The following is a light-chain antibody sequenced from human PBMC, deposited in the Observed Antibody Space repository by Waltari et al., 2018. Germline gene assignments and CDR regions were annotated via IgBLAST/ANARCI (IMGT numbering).Light chain of an antibody. CDR1: QTMRDY. CDR2: RAS. V-gene: IGKV1-39*01. J-gene: IGKJ4*01. CDR3: QQSFSTPLT. Sequence: DIHMTQSPSSLSASVGDRVTITCRASQTMRDYCNWYQQKPGKAPKLLIYRASTLQSGVPSRFSGSGFGTEFTLTISSLQPEDFATYYCQQSFSTPLTFGGGTKVEIK.